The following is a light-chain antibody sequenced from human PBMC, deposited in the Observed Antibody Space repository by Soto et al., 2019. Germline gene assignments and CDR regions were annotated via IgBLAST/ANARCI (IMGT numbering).Light chain of an antibody. CDR3: QHYDSSRWT. CDR2: DAS. V-gene: IGKV3-20*01. CDR1: QSVSSTY. Sequence: EIVMTQSPATLSVSPGERVTLSCRASQSVSSTYLTWYHQKPGQAPRLLIYDASRRATGIPDRFSGSGSGTDFSLTISRLEPEDFAVYYCQHYDSSRWTFGLGTRWIS. J-gene: IGKJ1*01.